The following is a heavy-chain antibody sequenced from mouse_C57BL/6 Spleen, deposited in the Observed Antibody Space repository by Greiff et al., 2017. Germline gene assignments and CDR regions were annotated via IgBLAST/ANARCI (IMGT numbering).Heavy chain of an antibody. J-gene: IGHJ3*01. V-gene: IGHV1-81*01. CDR1: GYTFTSSG. CDR3: ARSEGNYEAY. Sequence: VKLQESGAELARPGASVKLSCKASGYTFTSSGISWVKQRTGQGLEWIGEIYPRSGNTYYNEKFKGKATLTADKSSSTAYMALRSLTSADSAVYFCARSEGNYEAYWGQGTLVTVSA. CDR2: IYPRSGNT. D-gene: IGHD2-1*01.